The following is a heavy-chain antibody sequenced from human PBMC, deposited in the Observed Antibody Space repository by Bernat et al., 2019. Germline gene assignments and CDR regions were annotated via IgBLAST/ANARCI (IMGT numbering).Heavy chain of an antibody. Sequence: QVQLQQWGAGLLKPSETLSLTCAVYGGSFSGYYWSWIRQPPGKGLEWIGEINHSGSTNYNPSLKSRVTISVDTSKNQFYLKLSSVTAADTAVYYCARFRVRAARRAFDIWGQGTMVTVSS. D-gene: IGHD6-6*01. CDR3: ARFRVRAARRAFDI. J-gene: IGHJ3*02. CDR2: INHSGST. V-gene: IGHV4-34*01. CDR1: GGSFSGYY.